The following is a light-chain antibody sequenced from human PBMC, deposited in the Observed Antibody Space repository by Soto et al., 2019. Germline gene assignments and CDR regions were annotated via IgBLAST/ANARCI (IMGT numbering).Light chain of an antibody. J-gene: IGLJ7*01. CDR1: SSNIGSNY. CDR2: RNN. Sequence: QPVLTQPPAASETPGQRVTISCSGSSSNIGSNYVDWYQQLPGTAPKVLIYRNNQRPSGVPDRFSGSKSGASASLAISGLRSEDEADYYCAVWDDTLSGVVFGGGTQLTVL. V-gene: IGLV1-47*01. CDR3: AVWDDTLSGVV.